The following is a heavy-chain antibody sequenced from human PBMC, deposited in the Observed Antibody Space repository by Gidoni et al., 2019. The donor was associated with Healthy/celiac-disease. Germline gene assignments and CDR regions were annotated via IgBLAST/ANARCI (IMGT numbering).Heavy chain of an antibody. V-gene: IGHV3-74*01. CDR3: ARPLFREGGAGNWFDP. J-gene: IGHJ5*02. CDR2: INSDGSST. D-gene: IGHD3-16*01. CDR1: GLTFSTYW. Sequence: EVQLVESGGGLVPPGGSLRLSCAAPGLTFSTYWMHWVRQAPGKGLVWVSRINSDGSSTSYADSVKGRFTISRDNAKNTLYLQMNSLRAEDTAVYYCARPLFREGGAGNWFDPWGQGTLVTVSS.